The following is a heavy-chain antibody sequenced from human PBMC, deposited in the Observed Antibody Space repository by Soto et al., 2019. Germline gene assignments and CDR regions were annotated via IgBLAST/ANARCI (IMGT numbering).Heavy chain of an antibody. V-gene: IGHV3-23*01. CDR1: GFTFSSYA. CDR3: AKGRGIAVTAASGFDY. D-gene: IGHD6-19*01. CDR2: ISGSGDST. J-gene: IGHJ4*02. Sequence: EVQLLESGEGLVQPGGSLRLSCAASGFTFSSYAMSWVRQTPGKGLEWVSGISGSGDSTYYADSVKGRFTISRDNSKNTRFLQMNSLKAEGSAVYYCAKGRGIAVTAASGFDYWGQGTLVTVSS.